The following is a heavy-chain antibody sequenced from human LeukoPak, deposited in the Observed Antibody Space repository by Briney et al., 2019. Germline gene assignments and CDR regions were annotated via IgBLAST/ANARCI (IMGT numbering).Heavy chain of an antibody. Sequence: SSVKVSCKTSGGTFTSYAITWVLQAPGQGLEWMGKIIPISGTTNYAQKFQGRVTFTADESTSTAYIELSSLRSEDTALYYCARKLRLGGNWFDPWGQGTLVTVSS. CDR3: ARKLRLGGNWFDP. CDR1: GGTFTSYA. J-gene: IGHJ5*02. D-gene: IGHD1-26*01. CDR2: IIPISGTT. V-gene: IGHV1-69*15.